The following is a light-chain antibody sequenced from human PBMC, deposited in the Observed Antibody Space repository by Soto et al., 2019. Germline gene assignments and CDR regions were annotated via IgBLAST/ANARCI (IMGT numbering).Light chain of an antibody. CDR1: QSVSTW. J-gene: IGKJ1*01. CDR2: KAS. V-gene: IGKV1-5*03. CDR3: QQYNSWGT. Sequence: DIQMTQSPSTLSASVGDRVTITCRASQSVSTWLAWYQQKPGEAPKLLIYKASNLQSGVPSRFSGSGSGTEFTLTISSLQPDDFATYYCQQYNSWGTFGQGTKVEIK.